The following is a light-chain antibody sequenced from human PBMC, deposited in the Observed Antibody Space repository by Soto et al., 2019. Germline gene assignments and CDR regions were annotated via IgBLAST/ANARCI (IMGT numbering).Light chain of an antibody. Sequence: QPVLTQSPSASASLGASVKLTCTLSSGHSTYAIAWHQQQPDKGPRYLMKVNSDGSQSKGDGVPDRFSGSSSGADRYLTISSLQSEDEAAYYCQTWDIGTWVFGGGTKLTVL. CDR2: VNSDGSQ. J-gene: IGLJ3*02. V-gene: IGLV4-69*01. CDR3: QTWDIGTWV. CDR1: SGHSTYA.